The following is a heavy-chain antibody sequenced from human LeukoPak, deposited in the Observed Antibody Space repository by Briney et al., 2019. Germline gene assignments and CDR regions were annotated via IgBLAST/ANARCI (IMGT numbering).Heavy chain of an antibody. Sequence: PSDSLSLTCTVSGDSISSVGDYWSWLRQHPGKGLECIGYIYYSGSTYYNPSLKSRVTISVDTSKNQFSLKLSSVTAADTAVYYCARAIGLRQQLPFDYWGQGTLVTVSS. CDR3: ARAIGLRQQLPFDY. V-gene: IGHV4-31*03. CDR1: GDSISSVGDY. CDR2: IYYSGST. J-gene: IGHJ4*02. D-gene: IGHD6-13*01.